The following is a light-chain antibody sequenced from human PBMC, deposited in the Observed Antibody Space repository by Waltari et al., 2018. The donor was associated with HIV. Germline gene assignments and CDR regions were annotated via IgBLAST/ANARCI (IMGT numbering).Light chain of an antibody. Sequence: QTVVTQEPSLTVSPGGTVTLTCGSTTGTVTSDHPPYWIQHKPGPAPKTLIYDATAKHSWTPARFTPSCLGGKVALTLTAAQPDDEADYYCLLSFGSIRSFGGGTKLTVL. V-gene: IGLV7-46*01. CDR3: LLSFGSIRS. CDR2: DAT. J-gene: IGLJ2*01. CDR1: TGTVTSDHP.